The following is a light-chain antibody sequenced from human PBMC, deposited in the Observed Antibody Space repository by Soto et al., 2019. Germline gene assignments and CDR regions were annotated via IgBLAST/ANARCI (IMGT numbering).Light chain of an antibody. J-gene: IGLJ1*01. CDR2: DVS. CDR1: SSDVGGYNY. Sequence: QSALTQPASVSGSPGQSITISCTGTSSDVGGYNYVSWYQQHPGKAPKLMIYDVSDRPSGVSNRFSASKSGNTASLTISGLQAEDEADYYCCSYTSSSTPWVFGNGTKVTV. CDR3: CSYTSSSTPWV. V-gene: IGLV2-14*03.